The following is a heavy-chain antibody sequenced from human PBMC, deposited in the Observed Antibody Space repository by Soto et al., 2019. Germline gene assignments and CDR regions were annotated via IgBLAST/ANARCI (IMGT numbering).Heavy chain of an antibody. CDR1: GFTFSDYA. CDR3: AKESPLSGNYQDLDY. V-gene: IGHV3-23*01. D-gene: IGHD1-26*01. CDR2: LTRGGETT. J-gene: IGHJ4*02. Sequence: EVQLLESGGGLVQPGGSLRLSCAASGFTFSDYAMTWVRQAPGKGLEWVAALTRGGETTHYADSVKGRFTISRDNSKNTLYLQRIILRAEDTAVYCCAKESPLSGNYQDLDYWGQGTLVTVSS.